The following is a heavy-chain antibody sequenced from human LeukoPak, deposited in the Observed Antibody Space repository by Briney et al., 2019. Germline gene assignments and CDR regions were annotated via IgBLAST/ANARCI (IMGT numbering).Heavy chain of an antibody. J-gene: IGHJ4*02. Sequence: GGSLRLSCAASGFTFVTYAMGWVRQAPGKGLEWLSVISGRGDTTYYADSVEGRFTISRDNSKNTLYLQMSSLRVDDSAIYFCAGRAPSDRNYHYWGQGTLVTVSS. CDR3: AGRAPSDRNYHY. CDR1: GFTFVTYA. CDR2: ISGRGDTT. D-gene: IGHD1-14*01. V-gene: IGHV3-23*01.